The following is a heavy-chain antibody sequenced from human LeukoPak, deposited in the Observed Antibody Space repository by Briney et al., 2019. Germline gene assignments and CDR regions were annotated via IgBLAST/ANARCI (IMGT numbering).Heavy chain of an antibody. Sequence: SETLSLTCTVSGASIDSHYWSWIRQPPGKGLEFIGYIYYTGRTTYTPSLKSRVAISVDTSNNQFSLKLNSVTAADTAVYYCSRWCWSLDLWGRGTLVTVSS. CDR3: SRWCWSLDL. J-gene: IGHJ2*01. CDR2: IYYTGRT. V-gene: IGHV4-59*11. CDR1: GASIDSHY. D-gene: IGHD2-15*01.